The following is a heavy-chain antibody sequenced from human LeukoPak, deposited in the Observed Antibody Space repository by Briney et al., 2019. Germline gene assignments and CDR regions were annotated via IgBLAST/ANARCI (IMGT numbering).Heavy chain of an antibody. J-gene: IGHJ4*02. V-gene: IGHV4-34*01. CDR2: INHSGST. D-gene: IGHD3-10*01. CDR1: GGSFSGYY. Sequence: SETLSLTCAVYGGSFSGYYWSWIRQPPGKGLEWIGEINHSGSTNYNPSLKSRVTISVDTSKNQSSLKLSSVTAADTAVYYCAITMVRGVITLDYWGQGTLVTVSS. CDR3: AITMVRGVITLDY.